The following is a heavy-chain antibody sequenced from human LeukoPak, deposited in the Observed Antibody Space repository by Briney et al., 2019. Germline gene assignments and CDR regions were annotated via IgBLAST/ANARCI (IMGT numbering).Heavy chain of an antibody. J-gene: IGHJ1*01. D-gene: IGHD3-10*01. CDR2: LYTSGST. Sequence: SETLSLTCTVSGGSINIYYWSWIRQPAGKGLEWIGRLYTSGSTNYNPSLKSRVTMSLDTSKNQFSLKLSSVTAADTAVYYCATKIPGGSEHWGQGTLVTVSS. V-gene: IGHV4-4*07. CDR3: ATKIPGGSEH. CDR1: GGSINIYY.